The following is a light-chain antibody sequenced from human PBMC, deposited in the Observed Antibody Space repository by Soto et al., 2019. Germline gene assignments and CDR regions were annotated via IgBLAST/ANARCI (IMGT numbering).Light chain of an antibody. V-gene: IGKV1-27*01. CDR3: QKYNVAPWT. J-gene: IGKJ1*01. CDR1: QDIRTF. CDR2: DAS. Sequence: DLQMTQFPSSLSASVGDRVTITCRASQDIRTFLAWYRQRPGKVPKLLIYDASTLQSGVPSRFSGSGSGTDFTLIISSLQPEDVATYYCQKYNVAPWTFGNGTRVEI.